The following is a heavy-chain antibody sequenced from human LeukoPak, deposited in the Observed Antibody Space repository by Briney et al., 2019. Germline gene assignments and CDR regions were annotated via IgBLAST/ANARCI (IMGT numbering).Heavy chain of an antibody. CDR3: ARELSGYGASDY. V-gene: IGHV4-31*03. D-gene: IGHD3-22*01. CDR1: GGSISSGDYY. CDR2: IYYSGST. Sequence: SETLSLTCSVSGGSISSGDYYWSWLRQHPGKGLEWIGYIYYSGSTYYNPSLKSRVTISVDTSKNQFSLKLSSVTAADTAVYYCARELSGYGASDYWGQGTLVTVSS. J-gene: IGHJ4*02.